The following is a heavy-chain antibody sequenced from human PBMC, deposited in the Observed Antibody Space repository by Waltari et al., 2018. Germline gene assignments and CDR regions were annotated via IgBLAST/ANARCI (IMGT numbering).Heavy chain of an antibody. CDR1: GFTFSSYS. CDR3: ARTGYSGNWFDP. J-gene: IGHJ5*02. CDR2: ISSSSSYI. D-gene: IGHD2-21*01. Sequence: EVQLVESGGGLVKPGGSLRLSCAASGFTFSSYSMNWVRQAPGKGLEWVSSISSSSSYIYYANSVKGRFTISRDNAKNALYLQMNSLRAEDTAVYYCARTGYSGNWFDPWGQGTLVTVSS. V-gene: IGHV3-21*01.